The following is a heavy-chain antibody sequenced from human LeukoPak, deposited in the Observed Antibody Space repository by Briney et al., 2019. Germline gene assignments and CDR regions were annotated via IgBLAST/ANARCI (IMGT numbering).Heavy chain of an antibody. D-gene: IGHD6-19*01. V-gene: IGHV3-30-3*01. Sequence: GGSLRLSCAASGFTFSSYAMPWVRQAPGKGLEGVAVISYDGNNKYYADSVKGRFTISRDNSKNTLFLQMNSLRAEDTAVYYCASDPLDRSGWSSICDYWGQGTLVTVSS. CDR3: ASDPLDRSGWSSICDY. J-gene: IGHJ4*02. CDR1: GFTFSSYA. CDR2: ISYDGNNK.